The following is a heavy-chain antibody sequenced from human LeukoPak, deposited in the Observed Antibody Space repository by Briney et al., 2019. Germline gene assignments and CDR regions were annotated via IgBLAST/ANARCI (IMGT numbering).Heavy chain of an antibody. Sequence: PGGSLRLSCAASGFTFRTYAMNWVRQAPGKGLEWVSHISSGGNTEYYVDSARGRFTMSRDNGKNLLFLQINSLRAEDTAVYYCARDTVDGPFVISLDYWGQGALVTVSS. CDR1: GFTFRTYA. CDR2: ISSGGNTE. J-gene: IGHJ4*02. CDR3: ARDTVDGPFVISLDY. D-gene: IGHD3-10*01. V-gene: IGHV3-48*03.